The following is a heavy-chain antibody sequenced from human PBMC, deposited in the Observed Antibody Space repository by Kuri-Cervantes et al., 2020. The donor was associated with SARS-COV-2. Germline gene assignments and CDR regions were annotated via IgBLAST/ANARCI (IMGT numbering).Heavy chain of an antibody. D-gene: IGHD2-2*02. Sequence: GESLKISCKGSGYSFTSYWIGWVRQMPGKGLEWMGIIYPTDSDTRYSPSFQGQVTISVDESISTAYLQWSSLKASDTAMYYCARQKYQLLYDWFDPWGQGTLVTVLL. CDR2: IYPTDSDT. V-gene: IGHV5-51*01. J-gene: IGHJ5*02. CDR3: ARQKYQLLYDWFDP. CDR1: GYSFTSYW.